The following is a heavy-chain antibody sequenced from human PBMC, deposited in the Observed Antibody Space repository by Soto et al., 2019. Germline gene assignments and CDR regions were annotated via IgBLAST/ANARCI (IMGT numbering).Heavy chain of an antibody. CDR1: GGSFSGYY. CDR2: INHSGST. J-gene: IGHJ4*02. D-gene: IGHD3-16*02. Sequence: QVQLQQWGAGLLKPSETLSLTCAVYGGSFSGYYWSWIRQPPGKGLEWIGEINHSGSTNYNPSLKSRVTISVDTSKHQFSLKLSSVTAADTAVYYCARGGYYDYIWGSYRTRYYFDYWGQGTLVTVSS. V-gene: IGHV4-34*01. CDR3: ARGGYYDYIWGSYRTRYYFDY.